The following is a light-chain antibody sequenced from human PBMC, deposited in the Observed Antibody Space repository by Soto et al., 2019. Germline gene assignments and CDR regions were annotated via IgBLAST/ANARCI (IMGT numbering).Light chain of an antibody. V-gene: IGLV2-14*01. CDR1: SSDVGGYNY. CDR3: SSYTSSSTLV. CDR2: EVS. J-gene: IGLJ2*01. Sequence: QSVLTQPPSVSGAPGQRVTISCTGSSSDVGGYNYVSWYQQHPGKAPKLMIYEVSNRPSGISNRFSGSKSGNTASLTLSGLQAEDEADYYCSSYTSSSTLVFGGGTKVTVL.